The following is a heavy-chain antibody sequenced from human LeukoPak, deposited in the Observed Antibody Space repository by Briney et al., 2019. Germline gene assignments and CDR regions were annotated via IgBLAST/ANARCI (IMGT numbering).Heavy chain of an antibody. J-gene: IGHJ5*02. CDR2: IIPILGIA. V-gene: IGHV1-69*04. CDR1: GGTFSSYA. Sequence: SVKVSCKASGGTFSSYAISWLRQAPGQGLEWMGRIIPILGIANYAQKFQGRVTITADKSTSTAYMELSSLRSEDTAVYYCARDQSITMINWFDPWGQGTLVTVSS. D-gene: IGHD3-22*01. CDR3: ARDQSITMINWFDP.